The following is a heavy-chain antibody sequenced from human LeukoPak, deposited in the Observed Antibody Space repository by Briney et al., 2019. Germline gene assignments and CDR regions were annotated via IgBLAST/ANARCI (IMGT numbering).Heavy chain of an antibody. Sequence: HPGGSLRLSCAASGFTFSIYWMSWVRQAPGKGLEWVANIKQDGSEKYYVDSVKGRFTISRDNAKNSLYLQMNSLRAEDTAVYYCARDALAFDIWGQGTMVTVSS. CDR1: GFTFSIYW. CDR3: ARDALAFDI. V-gene: IGHV3-7*01. J-gene: IGHJ3*02. CDR2: IKQDGSEK.